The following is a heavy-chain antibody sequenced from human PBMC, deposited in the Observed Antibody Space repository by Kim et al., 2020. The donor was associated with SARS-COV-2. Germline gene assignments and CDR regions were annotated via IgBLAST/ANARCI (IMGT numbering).Heavy chain of an antibody. V-gene: IGHV3-9*01. CDR2: ISWNSDTI. CDR3: AKAGGAGSYFLFFGH. CDR1: GFTFGNYA. J-gene: IGHJ4*02. D-gene: IGHD3-10*01. Sequence: GGSLRLSCAASGFTFGNYAMHWVRRAPGKGLEWVSGISWNSDTIGYADSVRGRFTISRDSATNSVHLQMNSLRAEDTAFYYCAKAGGAGSYFLFFGHWGQGALVTVSS.